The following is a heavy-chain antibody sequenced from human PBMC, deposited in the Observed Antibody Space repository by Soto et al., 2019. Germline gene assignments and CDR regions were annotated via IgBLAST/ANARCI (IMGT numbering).Heavy chain of an antibody. J-gene: IGHJ4*02. D-gene: IGHD2-21*02. CDR2: INPSGGST. CDR1: GYTFTSYY. Sequence: VQLVQSGAEVKKPGASVKVSCKASGYTFTSYYIHWVRQAPGQGLEWMGIINPSGGSTSYAQKFPGRVTMTRDTSTSTVYMELSSLRSEDTAVYYCARAVERLPLYCGGDCYSFDSWCQGTLVTVSS. V-gene: IGHV1-46*01. CDR3: ARAVERLPLYCGGDCYSFDS.